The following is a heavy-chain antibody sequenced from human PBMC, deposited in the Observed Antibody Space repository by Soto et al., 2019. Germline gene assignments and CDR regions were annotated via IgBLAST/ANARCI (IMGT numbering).Heavy chain of an antibody. J-gene: IGHJ2*01. D-gene: IGHD4-17*01. CDR2: INPDNGGK. CDR3: AEDRDDGGRYWYFEL. V-gene: IGHV1-18*01. CDR1: GYTFTHSG. Sequence: QVQLVQSGAEVKKPGASVKVSCRASGYTFTHSGITWVRQAPGQGLEWLGWINPDNGGKHTVQRHHDRLTLTTDRSTTTAYMELRSLIYDDTAVYYCAEDRDDGGRYWYFELWGRGTLVTGSS.